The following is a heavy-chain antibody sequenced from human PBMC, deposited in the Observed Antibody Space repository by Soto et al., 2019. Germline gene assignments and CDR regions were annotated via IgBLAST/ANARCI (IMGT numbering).Heavy chain of an antibody. CDR1: GYTFTSYG. J-gene: IGHJ3*02. Sequence: GASVKVSCKASGYTFTSYGISWVRQAPGQGLEWMGWISAYNGNTNYAQKLQGRVTMTTDTSTSTAYMELRSLRSDDTAVYYCARDRSPYYYDSGDDAFDIWGQGTMVTVSS. CDR2: ISAYNGNT. V-gene: IGHV1-18*01. CDR3: ARDRSPYYYDSGDDAFDI. D-gene: IGHD3-22*01.